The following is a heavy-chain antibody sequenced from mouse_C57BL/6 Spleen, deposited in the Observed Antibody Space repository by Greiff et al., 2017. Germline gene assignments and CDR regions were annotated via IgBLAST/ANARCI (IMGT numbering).Heavy chain of an antibody. J-gene: IGHJ2*01. CDR1: GFTFSDYG. Sequence: DVPLVESGGGLVKPGGSLKLSCAASGFTFSDYGMHWVRQAPETGLEWVAYISSGSSTIYYADTVKGRFTISRDNAKNTLFLQMTSLRSEDTAMYYCARNYYGSSFYAMDYWGQGTTLTVSS. D-gene: IGHD1-1*01. CDR2: ISSGSSTI. CDR3: ARNYYGSSFYAMDY. V-gene: IGHV5-17*01.